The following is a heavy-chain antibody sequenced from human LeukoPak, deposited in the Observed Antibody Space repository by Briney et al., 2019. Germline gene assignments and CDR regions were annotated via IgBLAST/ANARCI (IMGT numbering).Heavy chain of an antibody. CDR2: ISSSSSYI. Sequence: WGTLCLSCAVSGFSFSSDCMNWLLRAPGRGVQWVSAISSSSSYIYYADSVKGRVTISRDNSKNTMYLQMNSLRAEDTAVYYCANSMDILTGYLWSLDFWGQGTLVTVSS. V-gene: IGHV3-21*01. J-gene: IGHJ4*02. D-gene: IGHD3-9*01. CDR3: ANSMDILTGYLWSLDF. CDR1: GFSFSSDC.